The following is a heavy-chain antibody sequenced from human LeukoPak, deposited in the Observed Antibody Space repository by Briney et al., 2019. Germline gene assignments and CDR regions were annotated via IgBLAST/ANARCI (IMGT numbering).Heavy chain of an antibody. CDR2: ISSSSSTI. V-gene: IGHV3-48*04. CDR1: GFTFSSYS. Sequence: GGSLRLSCAASGFTFSSYSMNWVRQAPGKGLEWVAYISSSSSTIYYADSVKGRFTISRDNAKNSLYLQMNSLRAEDTAVYYCARDLTGDSGAFDIWGQGTMVTVSS. J-gene: IGHJ3*02. D-gene: IGHD4-17*01. CDR3: ARDLTGDSGAFDI.